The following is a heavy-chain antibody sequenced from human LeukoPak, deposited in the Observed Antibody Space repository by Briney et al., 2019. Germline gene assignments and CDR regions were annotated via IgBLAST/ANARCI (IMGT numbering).Heavy chain of an antibody. CDR1: GGSISSGGYY. CDR2: IYYSGST. J-gene: IGHJ4*02. D-gene: IGHD1-26*01. Sequence: PSQTLSLTCTVSGGSISSGGYYWSWIRQHPGMDLEWIGYIYYSGSTYYNPSLKSRVTISVDTSKNQFSLKLSSVTAADTAVYYCARDQRVGAIDYWGQGTLVTVSS. V-gene: IGHV4-31*03. CDR3: ARDQRVGAIDY.